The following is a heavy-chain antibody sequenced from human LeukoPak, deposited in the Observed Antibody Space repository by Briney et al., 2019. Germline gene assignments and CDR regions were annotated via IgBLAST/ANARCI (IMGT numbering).Heavy chain of an antibody. CDR2: IFGSGGST. Sequence: GGSLRLSCAASEFTFSSYAMYWVRQAPGKGLEWVSGIFGSGGSTHYADSVKGRFTISRDNSKNTVYLQMNSLRAEDTAVYYCAKTTTGYSSGRFPGWPVDYWGQGTLVTVSS. J-gene: IGHJ4*02. CDR3: AKTTTGYSSGRFPGWPVDY. CDR1: EFTFSSYA. D-gene: IGHD6-19*01. V-gene: IGHV3-23*01.